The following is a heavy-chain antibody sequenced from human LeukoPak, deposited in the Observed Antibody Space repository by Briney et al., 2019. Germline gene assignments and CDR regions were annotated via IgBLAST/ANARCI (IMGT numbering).Heavy chain of an antibody. V-gene: IGHV4-59*02. CDR2: IYYSGST. CDR3: ARDREFYAFDI. J-gene: IGHJ3*02. Sequence: SETLSLTCTVSGGSVSSYYWSWIRQPPGKGLEWIGYIYYSGSTNYNPSLKSRVTISVDTSKNQFSLKLSSVTAADAAVYYCARDREFYAFDIWGQGTMVTVSS. CDR1: GGSVSSYY.